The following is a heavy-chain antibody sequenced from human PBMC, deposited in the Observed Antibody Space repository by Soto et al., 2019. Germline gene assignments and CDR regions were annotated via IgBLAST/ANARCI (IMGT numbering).Heavy chain of an antibody. J-gene: IGHJ4*02. CDR3: ARAYCSSTSCPRVEGIDY. Sequence: ASVKVSCKASGYTFTSYGISWVRQAPGQGLEWMGWISAYNGNTNYAQKLQGRVTMTTDTSTSTAYMELRSLRSDDTAVYYCARAYCSSTSCPRVEGIDYWGQGTLVTVSS. CDR1: GYTFTSYG. D-gene: IGHD2-2*01. V-gene: IGHV1-18*01. CDR2: ISAYNGNT.